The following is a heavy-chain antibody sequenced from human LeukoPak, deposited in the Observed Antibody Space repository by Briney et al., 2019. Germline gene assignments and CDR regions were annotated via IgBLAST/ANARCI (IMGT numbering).Heavy chain of an antibody. CDR2: IYYSGST. V-gene: IGHV4-39*01. Sequence: SETLSLTCTVSGGSISSSSYYWGWIRQPPGKGLEWIGSIYYSGSTYYNPSLKSRVTISVDTSKNQFSLKLSSVTAADTAVYYCARTYDILTGYPDWGQGTLVTVSS. CDR1: GGSISSSSYY. CDR3: ARTYDILTGYPD. J-gene: IGHJ4*02. D-gene: IGHD3-9*01.